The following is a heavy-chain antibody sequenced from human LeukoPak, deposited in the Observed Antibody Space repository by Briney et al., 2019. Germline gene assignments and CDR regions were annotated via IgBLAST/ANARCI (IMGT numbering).Heavy chain of an antibody. CDR1: GFTFSSYS. J-gene: IGHJ4*02. Sequence: GGSLRLSCAASGFTFSSYSMNWVRQAPGKGLQWVSCISSSSRYVYYADSVKGRFTISRDNAKKSLYLQMNSLRAEDTAVYYCARAWRIAAPGTLSYWGQGSLVTVSS. V-gene: IGHV3-21*01. D-gene: IGHD6-13*01. CDR3: ARAWRIAAPGTLSY. CDR2: ISSSSRYV.